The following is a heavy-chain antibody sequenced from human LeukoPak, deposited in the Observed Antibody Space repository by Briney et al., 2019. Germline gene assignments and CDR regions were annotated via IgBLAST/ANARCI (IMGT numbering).Heavy chain of an antibody. CDR3: AREEGDGSSYGMDV. Sequence: PGGSLRLSCAASGFTVSSNYMTWVRQAPGKGLEWVSIIYSGGSTYYADSVKGRFTISRDNSKNTLYLQMNSLRAEDTAVYYCAREEGDGSSYGMDVWGQGTTVTVSS. D-gene: IGHD6-6*01. CDR1: GFTVSSNY. J-gene: IGHJ6*02. V-gene: IGHV3-66*01. CDR2: IYSGGST.